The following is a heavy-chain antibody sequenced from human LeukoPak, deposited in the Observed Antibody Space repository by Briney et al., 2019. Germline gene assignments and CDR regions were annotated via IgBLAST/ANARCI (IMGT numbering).Heavy chain of an antibody. D-gene: IGHD6-19*01. Sequence: PGGSLRLSCAASGFTFSSYEMNWVRQAPGKGLEWVSYISSSGSTIYYADSVKGRFTSSRDNAEKSLYLQMNSLRAEDTAVYYCARAGSRQWLVDLFDYWGQGTLVTVSS. CDR2: ISSSGSTI. V-gene: IGHV3-48*03. CDR3: ARAGSRQWLVDLFDY. CDR1: GFTFSSYE. J-gene: IGHJ4*02.